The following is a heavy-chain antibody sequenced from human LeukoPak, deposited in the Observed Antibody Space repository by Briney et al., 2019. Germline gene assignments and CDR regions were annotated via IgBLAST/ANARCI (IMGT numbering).Heavy chain of an antibody. J-gene: IGHJ5*02. CDR1: GGSISSSSYY. Sequence: SETLSLTCTVSGGSISSSSYYWGWIRQPPGKGRGWIGSIYYSGSTYYNPSLKSRVTISVDTSKNQFSPKLSSVTAADTAVYYCARATSSYFGGWFDPWGQGTLVTVSS. CDR2: IYYSGST. CDR3: ARATSSYFGGWFDP. V-gene: IGHV4-39*07. D-gene: IGHD5-12*01.